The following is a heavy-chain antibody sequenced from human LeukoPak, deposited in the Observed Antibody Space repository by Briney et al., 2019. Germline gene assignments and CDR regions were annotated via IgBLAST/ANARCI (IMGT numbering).Heavy chain of an antibody. V-gene: IGHV3-43D*03. CDR3: AKDYSSSSYYFDY. Sequence: QAGGSLRLSCAASGFTFDDYAMHWVRQAPGKGLEWVSLISWDGGSTYYADSVKGRFTISRDNSKNSLYLQKNSLRAEDTALYYCAKDYSSSSYYFDYWGQGTLVTVSS. CDR1: GFTFDDYA. J-gene: IGHJ4*02. D-gene: IGHD6-6*01. CDR2: ISWDGGST.